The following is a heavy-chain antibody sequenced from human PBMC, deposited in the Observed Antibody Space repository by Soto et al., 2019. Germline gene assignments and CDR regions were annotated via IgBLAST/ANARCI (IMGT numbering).Heavy chain of an antibody. Sequence: EVHLVESGGGLVKPGGSLRLSCAASGFTVSIVYMTWFRQAPGKGLEWVGRIKGKAHGGTTEYAAPVQGRFTISRDDSKNRLDLQMNSLKTENTAVYYCSMGYYDSGGRYHGDDAFDIWGQGTSVTVSS. CDR2: IKGKAHGGTT. CDR1: GFTVSIVY. CDR3: SMGYYDSGGRYHGDDAFDI. D-gene: IGHD3-22*01. V-gene: IGHV3-15*01. J-gene: IGHJ3*02.